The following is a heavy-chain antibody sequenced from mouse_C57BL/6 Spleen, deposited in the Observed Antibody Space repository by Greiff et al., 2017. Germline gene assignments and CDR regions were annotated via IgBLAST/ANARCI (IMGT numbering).Heavy chain of an antibody. D-gene: IGHD6-5*01. Sequence: EVQLVESGAGLVKPGGSLKLSCAASGFTFSSYAMYWVRQTPEKRLEWVAHISSGGGYTYYADTVKGRFTISRDNTRNTLYLQMSSLEVEDTAMYYSTRDRYAAYWGQGTLVTVSA. V-gene: IGHV5-9-1*02. CDR1: GFTFSSYA. CDR3: TRDRYAAY. J-gene: IGHJ3*01. CDR2: ISSGGGYT.